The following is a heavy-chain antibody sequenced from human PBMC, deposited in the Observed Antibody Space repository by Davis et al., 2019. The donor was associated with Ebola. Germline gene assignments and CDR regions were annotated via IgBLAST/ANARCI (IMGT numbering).Heavy chain of an antibody. CDR2: INANTGNP. Sequence: AASVTVSCKASGYTFTSYAMNWVRQAPGQGLEWMGWINANTGNPTYAQGFTGRFVFSLDTSVSTEHLQICSLKAEDTAVYYCARGGSVGGGRRGWFDPWGQGTLVTVSS. CDR1: GYTFTSYA. J-gene: IGHJ5*02. CDR3: ARGGSVGGGRRGWFDP. V-gene: IGHV7-4-1*01. D-gene: IGHD2-15*01.